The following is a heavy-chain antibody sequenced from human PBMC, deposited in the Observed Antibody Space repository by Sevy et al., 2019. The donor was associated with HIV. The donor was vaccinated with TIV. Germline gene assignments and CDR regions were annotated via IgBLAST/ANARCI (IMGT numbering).Heavy chain of an antibody. V-gene: IGHV3-21*01. CDR3: ARALDYYDSGGLYY. CDR1: GFTFSNYD. Sequence: GGSLRLSCAASGFTFSNYDMNWVRQAPGKGLESVSYISSRSSYIKYADSLKGRVTISRDNANNSLFLQMNSLRAEDTAVYYCARALDYYDSGGLYYWGQGALVTVSS. CDR2: ISSRSSYI. J-gene: IGHJ4*02. D-gene: IGHD3-22*01.